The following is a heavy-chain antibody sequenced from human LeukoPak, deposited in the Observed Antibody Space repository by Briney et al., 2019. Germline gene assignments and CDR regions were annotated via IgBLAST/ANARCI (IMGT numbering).Heavy chain of an antibody. V-gene: IGHV4-59*01. J-gene: IGHJ4*02. CDR2: IYYSGST. D-gene: IGHD3-22*01. Sequence: PSETLSLTCTVSGGSISSYYWSWIRQPPGKGLEWIGYIYYSGSTNYNPSLKSRVTIPVDTSKNQFSLKLSSVTAADTAVYYCARFRLDYDSSGYVDYWGQGTLVTVSS. CDR3: ARFRLDYDSSGYVDY. CDR1: GGSISSYY.